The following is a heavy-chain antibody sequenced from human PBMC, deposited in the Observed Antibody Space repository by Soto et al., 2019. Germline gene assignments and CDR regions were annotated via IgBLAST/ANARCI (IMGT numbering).Heavy chain of an antibody. J-gene: IGHJ5*02. D-gene: IGHD6-6*01. Sequence: GGSLRLSCAASGFTFSSYAMSWVRQAPGKGLEWVSSISNSGATTYYIDSVKGRFTISRDNSKNTVYLQMNSLRVEDTAVYYCAKGAEYSSGGIKLFDPWGQGTLVTVSS. CDR3: AKGAEYSSGGIKLFDP. CDR1: GFTFSSYA. CDR2: ISNSGATT. V-gene: IGHV3-23*01.